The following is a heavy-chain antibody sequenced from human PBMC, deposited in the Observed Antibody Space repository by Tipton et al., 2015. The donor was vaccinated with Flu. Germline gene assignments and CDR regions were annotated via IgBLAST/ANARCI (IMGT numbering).Heavy chain of an antibody. CDR3: ARVDGTRGMDV. V-gene: IGHV4-4*07. CDR2: IYTSGGT. CDR1: GGSLSSYY. D-gene: IGHD5-24*01. J-gene: IGHJ6*02. Sequence: TLSLTCTVSGGSLSSYYWSWIRQPAGKGLEWIGRIYTSGGTKFNPSLRGRLTISVDTSKKHFSLNLRSVTAADTAVYYCARVDGTRGMDVWGQGTTVTVS.